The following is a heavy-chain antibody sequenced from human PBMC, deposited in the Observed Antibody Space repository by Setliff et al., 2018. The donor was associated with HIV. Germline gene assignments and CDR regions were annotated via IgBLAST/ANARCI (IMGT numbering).Heavy chain of an antibody. Sequence: LRLSCVGSGFTFKTYSMNWVRQAPGKGLEWLSYIKTDGGTTYDADSVEGRFTISRDNAKNSLYLQMDNLTVDDTAVYFCARGRCSDAACFFDYWGQGTLVTSPQ. CDR3: ARGRCSDAACFFDY. J-gene: IGHJ4*02. D-gene: IGHD3-16*01. CDR2: IKTDGGTT. V-gene: IGHV3-48*01. CDR1: GFTFKTYS.